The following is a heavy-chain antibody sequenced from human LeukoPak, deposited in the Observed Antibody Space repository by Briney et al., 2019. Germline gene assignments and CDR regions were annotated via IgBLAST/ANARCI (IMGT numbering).Heavy chain of an antibody. V-gene: IGHV1-2*02. CDR3: ARERVVVITTNYYYGMDV. Sequence: ASVKVSCKASGYTFTGYYMHWVRQAPGQGLEWMGWINPNSGGTNYAQKFQGRVTMTRDTSISTAYMELSRLRSDDTAVYYCARERVVVITTNYYYGMDVWGQGTTVTVSS. CDR2: INPNSGGT. CDR1: GYTFTGYY. J-gene: IGHJ6*02. D-gene: IGHD3-22*01.